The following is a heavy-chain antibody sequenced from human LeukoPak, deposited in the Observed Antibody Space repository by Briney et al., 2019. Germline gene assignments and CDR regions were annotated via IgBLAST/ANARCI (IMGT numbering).Heavy chain of an antibody. V-gene: IGHV4-39*01. CDR1: GGSISSSTYS. D-gene: IGHD5-24*01. CDR2: IHYDGNT. J-gene: IGHJ4*02. Sequence: ASETLSLTCTVSGGSISSSTYSWPWIRQPPGKGLEWIGSIHYDGNTYYKPSLKSRVTISVDTSKIQFSLRLSSATAADMATYYCARHSLNNYGSYYWGQGTLVTVSS. CDR3: ARHSLNNYGSYY.